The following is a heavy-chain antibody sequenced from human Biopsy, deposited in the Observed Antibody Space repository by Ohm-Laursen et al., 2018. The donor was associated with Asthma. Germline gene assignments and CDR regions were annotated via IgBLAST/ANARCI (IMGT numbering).Heavy chain of an antibody. CDR2: INAGNGNT. Sequence: AASVKVSCKASGYTFTSYYMHWVRQAPGQRLEWMGWINAGNGNTKYSQKFQGRVTMTSDTSTSTAYMELRSLRSDDTAVYYCAGDGPVGAPSDYWGQGTLVTVSS. CDR1: GYTFTSYY. D-gene: IGHD1-26*01. J-gene: IGHJ4*02. CDR3: AGDGPVGAPSDY. V-gene: IGHV1-3*01.